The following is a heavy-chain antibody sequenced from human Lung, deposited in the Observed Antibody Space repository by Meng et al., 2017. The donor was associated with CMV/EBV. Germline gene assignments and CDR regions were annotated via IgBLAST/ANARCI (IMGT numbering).Heavy chain of an antibody. Sequence: ASVKVSXKASGYTFIGYHIHWVRQAPGQGLEWMGWINPNPNFDDTAYAQKFQGRVTITRDMSISTAYMELTRLRPDDTAVYYCARVQFLEKPNDAFNIWGQGTMVTFSS. CDR1: GYTFIGYH. V-gene: IGHV1-2*02. J-gene: IGHJ3*02. D-gene: IGHD2-21*01. CDR2: INPNPNFDDT. CDR3: ARVQFLEKPNDAFNI.